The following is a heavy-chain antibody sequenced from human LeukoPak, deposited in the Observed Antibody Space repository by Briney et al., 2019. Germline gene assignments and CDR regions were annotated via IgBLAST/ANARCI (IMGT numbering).Heavy chain of an antibody. D-gene: IGHD6-13*01. Sequence: GGSLRLSCAASGFTFSSYAMSWVRQAPGKGLEWVSAISGSGGSTYYADSVKGRFTISRDNAKNSLYLQMNSLRAEDTAVYYCARVSYSSSWYYFDYWGQGTLVTVSS. V-gene: IGHV3-23*01. CDR1: GFTFSSYA. CDR2: ISGSGGST. CDR3: ARVSYSSSWYYFDY. J-gene: IGHJ4*02.